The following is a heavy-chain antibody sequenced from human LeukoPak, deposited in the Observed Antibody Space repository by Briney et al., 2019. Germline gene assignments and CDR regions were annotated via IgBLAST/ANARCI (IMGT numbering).Heavy chain of an antibody. J-gene: IGHJ4*02. CDR1: GFTFNNYW. CDR3: ARIIDY. CDR2: INGDGTIT. V-gene: IGHV3-74*01. Sequence: GGSLRLSCAASGFTFNNYWMHWVRQSPRKGLVWVSRINGDGTITNYADSVKGRFTISRDNPKNMVYLQMNSLRAEDTAVYYCARIIDYWGQGTLVTVSS.